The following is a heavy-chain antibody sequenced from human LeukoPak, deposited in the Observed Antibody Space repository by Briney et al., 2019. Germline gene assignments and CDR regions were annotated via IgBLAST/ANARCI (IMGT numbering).Heavy chain of an antibody. CDR2: ISGSGGST. Sequence: GGTLRLSCAASGFTFSSYGMSWVHQAPGKGLKWVSAISGSGGSTYYADSVKGRFTISRDNSKNTLYLQMNSLRAEDTAVYYCAALSRYGSGSFDYWGQGTLVTVSS. D-gene: IGHD3-10*01. J-gene: IGHJ4*02. CDR3: AALSRYGSGSFDY. V-gene: IGHV3-23*01. CDR1: GFTFSSYG.